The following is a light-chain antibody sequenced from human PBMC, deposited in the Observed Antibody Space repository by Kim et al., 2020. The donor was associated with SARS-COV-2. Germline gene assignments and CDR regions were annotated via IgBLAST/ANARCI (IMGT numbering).Light chain of an antibody. CDR3: CSYAGSSTYV. CDR1: RSDVGSYTL. Sequence: GHSITISCSGTRSDVGSYTLVSWYQQHPGKAPKLMIFEVTKRPSGVSDRFSGSKSGNTASLTISGLQPEDEADYYCCSYAGSSTYVFGTGTKVTVL. J-gene: IGLJ1*01. V-gene: IGLV2-23*02. CDR2: EVT.